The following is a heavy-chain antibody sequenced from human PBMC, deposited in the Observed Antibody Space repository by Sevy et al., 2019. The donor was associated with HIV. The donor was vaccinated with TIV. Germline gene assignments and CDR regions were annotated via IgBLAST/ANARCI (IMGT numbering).Heavy chain of an antibody. CDR1: GYSISSGYY. Sequence: SETLSLTCAVSGYSISSGYYWGWIRQPPGRGLEWIGSISHSGSTYYHPSLKGRFTISVDTSKNQFSLKLSSVTAADTAVYYCARSVSGFDYWGQGTLVTVSS. CDR3: ARSVSGFDY. V-gene: IGHV4-38-2*01. D-gene: IGHD3-16*01. J-gene: IGHJ4*02. CDR2: ISHSGST.